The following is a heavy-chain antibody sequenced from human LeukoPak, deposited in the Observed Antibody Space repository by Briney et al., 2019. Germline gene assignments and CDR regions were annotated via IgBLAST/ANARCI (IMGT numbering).Heavy chain of an antibody. CDR1: GGSIRSCY. V-gene: IGHV4-59*01. J-gene: IGHJ4*02. CDR3: ARGRYSGSYSDC. D-gene: IGHD1-26*01. CDR2: IYYSGST. Sequence: SETLSLTCTVSGGSIRSCYWSWIRQPPGKGLEWIGYIYYSGSTNYNPSLKSRVTISVDTSKNQVSLKLSSVTAADTAVYYCARGRYSGSYSDCWGQGTLVTVSS.